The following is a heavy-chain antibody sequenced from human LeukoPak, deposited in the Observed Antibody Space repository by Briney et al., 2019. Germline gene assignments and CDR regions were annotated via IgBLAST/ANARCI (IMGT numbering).Heavy chain of an antibody. CDR1: GFTFGSYW. J-gene: IGHJ6*02. CDR2: INSDGSVT. CDR3: ARGNYRTTYYYGMVV. V-gene: IGHV3-74*01. D-gene: IGHD4-11*01. Sequence: GGSLRLSCAASGFTFGSYWMHWVRQAPGKGLVWVSHINSDGSVTSYADSVKGRFTISRDNAKNTLYLQMNSLRGEDTALYYCARGNYRTTYYYGMVVWGQGTTVTVSS.